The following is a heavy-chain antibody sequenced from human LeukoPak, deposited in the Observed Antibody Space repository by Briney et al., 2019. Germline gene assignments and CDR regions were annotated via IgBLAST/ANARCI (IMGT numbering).Heavy chain of an antibody. Sequence: GGSLRLSCVASGFTFGSYGMHWVRQAPGKGLEWVAFVRYDGSNTNHADSVKGRFTISRDNSKNTLYLQMNSLRTEDTAVYYCAKDGVPSRWFGRNYFDYWGQGTLVTVSS. CDR2: VRYDGSNT. CDR3: AKDGVPSRWFGRNYFDY. D-gene: IGHD3-10*01. J-gene: IGHJ4*02. CDR1: GFTFGSYG. V-gene: IGHV3-30*02.